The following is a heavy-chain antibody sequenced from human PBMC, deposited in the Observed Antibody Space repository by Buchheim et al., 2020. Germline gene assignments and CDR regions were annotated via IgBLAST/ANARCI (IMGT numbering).Heavy chain of an antibody. D-gene: IGHD4-17*01. V-gene: IGHV4-31*03. CDR2: IYYRGNT. J-gene: IGHJ4*02. CDR3: ARDGTTGGAGVFDF. Sequence: QVQLQESGPGLVKPSQTLSLTCTVSGGSIVSGGYFWSWIRQHPGKGLEWIGYIYYRGNTYYNPSLMSRVTISLDTSKNQFSLGRISVTAADTAVYYCARDGTTGGAGVFDFWGRGTL. CDR1: GGSIVSGGYF.